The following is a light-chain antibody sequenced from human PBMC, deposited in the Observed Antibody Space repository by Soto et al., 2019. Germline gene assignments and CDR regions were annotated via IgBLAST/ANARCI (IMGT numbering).Light chain of an antibody. J-gene: IGKJ4*01. Sequence: DIQITQSTSPLSASVADRDTHTSRASLRISSWLSWYKQKPGKAPKVLIYKASSLESGVPSRRSGSGSGTEFTLSNSSLQPYDFATHYCQQYNSYSPHTFGGGSKVDIK. V-gene: IGKV1-5*03. CDR1: LRISSW. CDR2: KAS. CDR3: QQYNSYSPHT.